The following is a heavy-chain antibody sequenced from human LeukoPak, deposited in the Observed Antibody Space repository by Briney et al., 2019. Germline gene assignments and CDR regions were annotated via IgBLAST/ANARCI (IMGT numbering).Heavy chain of an antibody. CDR2: ISYIGST. CDR3: ARDPTTETKGLDI. CDR1: GGSIGSHY. J-gene: IGHJ3*02. Sequence: QVQLQESSPRLVKPSETLSLTCSVSGGSIGSHYWTWIRQPPGKGLEWIGYISYIGSTNYNPSLKSRVTISINTSKNQFSLKLSSVTAADTAVYYCARDPTTETKGLDIWGQGTLVTVSS. D-gene: IGHD4-17*01. V-gene: IGHV4-59*11.